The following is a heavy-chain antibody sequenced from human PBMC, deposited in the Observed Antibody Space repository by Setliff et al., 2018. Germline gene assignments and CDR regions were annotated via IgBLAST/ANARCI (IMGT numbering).Heavy chain of an antibody. CDR2: ITAGFADT. CDR1: GYTSTTNA. V-gene: IGHV1-3*01. J-gene: IGHJ3*01. CDR3: TKDLNRWVGEFAFDV. Sequence: ASVKVSCKASGYTSTTNALHWVRQAPGQRLEWMGWITAGFADTRYSQKFQGRVTITRDTSASTIYMQLTNLRSDDTAVYYCTKDLNRWVGEFAFDVWGQGTMVTVSS. D-gene: IGHD3-10*01.